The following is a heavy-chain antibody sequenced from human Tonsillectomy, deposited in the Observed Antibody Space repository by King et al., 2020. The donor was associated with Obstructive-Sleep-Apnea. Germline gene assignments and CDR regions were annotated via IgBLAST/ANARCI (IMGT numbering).Heavy chain of an antibody. CDR3: AKGEWSSRSIDY. CDR2: ISWNERDK. V-gene: IGHV3-30*18. D-gene: IGHD6-13*01. J-gene: IGHJ4*02. Sequence: QLVQSGGGVVQPGTSLRLSCAASGFSFSTRDIHWVRQAPGKGLEWVALISWNERDKYYADSVKGRFTISRDNSKNTRYLEMNGLRDEDTAAYYCAKGEWSSRSIDYWGQGTLVTVSS. CDR1: GFSFSTRD.